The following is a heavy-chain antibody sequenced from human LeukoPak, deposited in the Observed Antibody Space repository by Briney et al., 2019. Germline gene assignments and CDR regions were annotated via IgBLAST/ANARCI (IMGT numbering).Heavy chain of an antibody. Sequence: GGSLRLSCAASGFTFSSFEMNWVRQAPGKGLEWVSYISSGGNTIFYADSVKGRFTISRDNAKNSLYLQMNSLRAEDTALYYCARGCGTAGCYYWYFDLWGRGTLVTVSS. CDR1: GFTFSSFE. V-gene: IGHV3-48*03. J-gene: IGHJ2*01. D-gene: IGHD2-2*01. CDR2: ISSGGNTI. CDR3: ARGCGTAGCYYWYFDL.